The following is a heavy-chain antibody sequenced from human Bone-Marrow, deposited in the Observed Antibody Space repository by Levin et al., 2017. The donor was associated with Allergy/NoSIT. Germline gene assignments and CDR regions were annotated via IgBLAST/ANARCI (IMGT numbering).Heavy chain of an antibody. J-gene: IGHJ4*02. CDR3: ARSYYFDSSEIDY. V-gene: IGHV3-30*04. CDR2: ISYDGRNK. Sequence: GESLKISCAASGFTFSSYTIHWVRQAPGKGLEWVASISYDGRNKYYADSVKGRFTISRDNSKNTLYLQMNSLRAEDTAVYYCARSYYFDSSEIDYWGQGTLVTVSS. CDR1: GFTFSSYT. D-gene: IGHD3-22*01.